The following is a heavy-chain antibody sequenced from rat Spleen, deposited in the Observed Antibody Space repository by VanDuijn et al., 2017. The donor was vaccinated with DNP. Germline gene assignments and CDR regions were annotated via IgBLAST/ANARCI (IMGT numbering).Heavy chain of an antibody. D-gene: IGHD1-12*02. Sequence: EVQLVESGGGLVQPGRSLKVSCAASGFTFSDYNMAWVRQAPKKGLEWVATISFDGSTTYYGDSVKGRFAISRDNAKSTLYLQMDSLRSEDTATYHCATQRYYDGSYYYGFDYWGQGVMVTVSS. CDR3: ATQRYYDGSYYYGFDY. CDR1: GFTFSDYN. CDR2: ISFDGSTT. J-gene: IGHJ2*01. V-gene: IGHV5-7*01.